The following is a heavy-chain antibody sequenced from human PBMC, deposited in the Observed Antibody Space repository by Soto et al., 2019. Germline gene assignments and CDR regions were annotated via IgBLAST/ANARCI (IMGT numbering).Heavy chain of an antibody. Sequence: SEPLSLTCGVNDGSLNGYFWSWIRQSPGKGLEWIGEINPSGSTSHNPSLKSRVTLSIDTSKNQFSLRLSSLTAADTAVYYCERRRYDSSGSYGFEDWGQGTVVTVS. D-gene: IGHD3-22*01. V-gene: IGHV4-34*01. J-gene: IGHJ4*02. CDR2: INPSGST. CDR3: ERRRYDSSGSYGFED. CDR1: DGSLNGYF.